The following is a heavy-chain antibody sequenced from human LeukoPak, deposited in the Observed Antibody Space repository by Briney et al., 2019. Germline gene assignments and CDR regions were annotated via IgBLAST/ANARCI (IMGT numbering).Heavy chain of an antibody. D-gene: IGHD3-10*01. Sequence: RPGGSLRLSCAASGFSFRSNSMNWVRQPPGKGLEWVSCISSSTSYIYYADSVKGRFTISRDNAKNSLFLQMNSLRAEDTAVYYCVRSITMVRGPPLADSWGQGTLVTVSS. CDR3: VRSITMVRGPPLADS. CDR2: ISSSTSYI. J-gene: IGHJ4*02. V-gene: IGHV3-21*01. CDR1: GFSFRSNS.